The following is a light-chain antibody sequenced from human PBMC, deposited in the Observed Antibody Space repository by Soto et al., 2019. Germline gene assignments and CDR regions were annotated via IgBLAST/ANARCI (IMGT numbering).Light chain of an antibody. V-gene: IGKV1-5*01. CDR1: QSISTW. CDR2: DAS. Sequence: DIQMTQSPSALSASVGDRITISCRASQSISTWLAWYQQKPGKAPELLIYDASSLESGVPSRFSGIATGTEFTLTISSLQPDDFATYYCQQYNNYPYTFGQGTKLEI. J-gene: IGKJ2*01. CDR3: QQYNNYPYT.